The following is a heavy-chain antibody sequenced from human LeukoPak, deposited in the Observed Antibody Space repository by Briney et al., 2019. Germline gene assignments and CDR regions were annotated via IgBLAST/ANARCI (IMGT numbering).Heavy chain of an antibody. CDR3: ARENSGSYREFDY. CDR2: IYTGGST. D-gene: IGHD1-26*01. J-gene: IGHJ4*02. Sequence: PETLSLTCTVSGGSISSYYWSWIRQPAGKGLEWIGRIYTGGSTNYNASLKSRVSMSVDTSKNQFSLKLSSVTAADTAVFYCARENSGSYREFDYWGQGTLVTVSS. CDR1: GGSISSYY. V-gene: IGHV4-4*07.